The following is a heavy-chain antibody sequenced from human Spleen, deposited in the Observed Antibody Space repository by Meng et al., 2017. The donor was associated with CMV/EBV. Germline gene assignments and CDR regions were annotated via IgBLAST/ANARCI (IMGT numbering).Heavy chain of an antibody. J-gene: IGHJ4*02. D-gene: IGHD3-3*01. Sequence: ASVKVSCKASGYTFTSYGITWVRQAPGQGLEWMGWISAYNHNTHYAQSLQDRVTMTTDTSTSTAYMELRSLRSDDTAVYYCARDLIVSYVFWSARPQPAGYWGQGTLVTVSS. CDR2: ISAYNHNT. V-gene: IGHV1-18*01. CDR3: ARDLIVSYVFWSARPQPAGY. CDR1: GYTFTSYG.